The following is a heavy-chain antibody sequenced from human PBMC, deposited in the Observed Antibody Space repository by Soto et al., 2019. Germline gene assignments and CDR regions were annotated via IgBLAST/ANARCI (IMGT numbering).Heavy chain of an antibody. J-gene: IGHJ5*02. CDR3: ARAQPPYDILTGPRLWFDP. D-gene: IGHD3-9*01. CDR2: ISAYNGNT. CDR1: GYTFTSYG. Sequence: GASVKVSCKASGYTFTSYGISWVRQAPGQGLEWMGWISAYNGNTNYAQKLQGRVTMTTDTSTSTAYMELRSLRSDDTAVYYCARAQPPYDILTGPRLWFDPWGQGTLVTVSS. V-gene: IGHV1-18*01.